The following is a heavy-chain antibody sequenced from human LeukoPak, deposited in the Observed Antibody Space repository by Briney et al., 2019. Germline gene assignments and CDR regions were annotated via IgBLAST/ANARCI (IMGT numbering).Heavy chain of an antibody. CDR3: AKAGRALTVDY. CDR1: GFTLSNYA. Sequence: GGSLRLSCAASGFTLSNYAMNWVRQAPGKGLEWVSAISGSGGSTYYADSVKGRFTISRDNSKNTLYLQMNSLRAEDTAVYYCAKAGRALTVDYWGQGTLVTVSS. J-gene: IGHJ4*02. V-gene: IGHV3-23*01. CDR2: ISGSGGST. D-gene: IGHD4/OR15-4a*01.